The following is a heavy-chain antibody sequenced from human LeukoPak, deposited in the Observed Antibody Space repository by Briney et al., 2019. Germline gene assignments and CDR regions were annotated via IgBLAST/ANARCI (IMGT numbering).Heavy chain of an antibody. Sequence: SETLSLTCTVSGGSISNYYWSWIRQPPGKGLEWIGYIYYSGSTNYNPSLKSRVTISVDTSKNQFSLKLSSVTAADTAVYYCARHSHYYESRDSLAYWGQGTLVTVSS. J-gene: IGHJ4*01. CDR1: GGSISNYY. D-gene: IGHD3-22*01. CDR2: IYYSGST. CDR3: ARHSHYYESRDSLAY. V-gene: IGHV4-59*08.